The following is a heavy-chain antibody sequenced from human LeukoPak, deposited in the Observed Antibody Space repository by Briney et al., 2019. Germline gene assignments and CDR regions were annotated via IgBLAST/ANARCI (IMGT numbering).Heavy chain of an antibody. CDR1: GFTITNNY. Sequence: GGSLRLSGAASGFTITNNYVSWVRQAPGKGLEWVSITYSGGDTYYADSVKGRFTISRDTSKNTLFLQMHSLRAGDTAVYYCARHAGYSSGWVSYYFDSWGQGTLVTVSS. D-gene: IGHD6-19*01. CDR3: ARHAGYSSGWVSYYFDS. J-gene: IGHJ4*02. CDR2: TYSGGDT. V-gene: IGHV3-53*01.